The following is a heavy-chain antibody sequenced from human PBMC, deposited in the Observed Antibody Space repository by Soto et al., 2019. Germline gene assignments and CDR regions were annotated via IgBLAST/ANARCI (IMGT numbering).Heavy chain of an antibody. D-gene: IGHD3-22*01. CDR3: ARPNYYDTTAGDFDI. CDR2: IIPIFGTA. J-gene: IGHJ3*02. CDR1: GGTFSSHA. Sequence: VASVKVSCKASGGTFSSHAISWVRQAPGQGLEWMGGIIPIFGTANYAQKFQGRVTITADESTSTAYMELSSLRSEDTAVYYCARPNYYDTTAGDFDIWGQGTMVTVSS. V-gene: IGHV1-69*13.